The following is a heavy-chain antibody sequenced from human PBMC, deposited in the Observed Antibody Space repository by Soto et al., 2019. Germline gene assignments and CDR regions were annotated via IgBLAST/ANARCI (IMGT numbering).Heavy chain of an antibody. CDR1: GGSVTSGGHY. J-gene: IGHJ5*02. CDR2: IYYSGST. Sequence: QVQLQESGPGLVKPSETLSLTCTVSGGSVTSGGHYWSWIRQPPGKGLEWIGDIYYSGSTNYNPSHRIRVTISLDTSKNQFSLKMSSVTAADTAVYYCARDLLRYYDSSGYNYRWFDPWGQGTLVTVSS. V-gene: IGHV4-61*08. D-gene: IGHD3-22*01. CDR3: ARDLLRYYDSSGYNYRWFDP.